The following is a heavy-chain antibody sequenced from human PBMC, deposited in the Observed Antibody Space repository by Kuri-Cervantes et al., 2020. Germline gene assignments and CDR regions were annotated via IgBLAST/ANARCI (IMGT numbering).Heavy chain of an antibody. V-gene: IGHV3-23*01. J-gene: IGHJ4*02. Sequence: GESLKISCAASGFSVSSKYMSWFRQAPGKGLEWVSGITGSGYNTYYTDSGMGRFTISRDNFKNTLYLQMNSLTADDTAVYYCAVDSGGYAEHYWGQGTLVTVSS. CDR2: ITGSGYNT. CDR3: AVDSGGYAEHY. CDR1: GFSVSSKY. D-gene: IGHD5-12*01.